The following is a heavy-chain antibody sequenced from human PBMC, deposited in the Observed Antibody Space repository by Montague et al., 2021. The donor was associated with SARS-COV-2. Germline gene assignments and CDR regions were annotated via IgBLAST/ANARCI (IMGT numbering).Heavy chain of an antibody. CDR2: VDRSGTA. V-gene: IGHV4-34*01. Sequence: SETLSLTCDFSDGSVSAYFWSWVRQLPGKGLEWIGQVDRSGTAHYSPSLQSRLTLSVDTSNNQVSLNLTSVTATDTATYYCARGRDSGTYFGTKYYFQYGLDVGGQGTTVTVSS. J-gene: IGHJ6*02. CDR1: DGSVSAYF. CDR3: ARGRDSGTYFGTKYYFQYGLDV. D-gene: IGHD3-10*01.